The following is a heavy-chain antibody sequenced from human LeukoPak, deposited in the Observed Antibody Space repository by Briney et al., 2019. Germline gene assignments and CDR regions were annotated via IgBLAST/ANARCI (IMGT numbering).Heavy chain of an antibody. J-gene: IGHJ4*02. D-gene: IGHD3-9*01. CDR2: IYYSGST. CDR1: GVSISSYY. V-gene: IGHV4-59*01. CDR3: ARSQYYDILTGYYY. Sequence: SETLSLTCTVSGVSISSYYWSWLRQPPGKGLEWIGYIYYSGSTNYNPSLKSRVTISVDTSKNQFSLKLSSVTAADTAVYYCARSQYYDILTGYYYWGQGTLVTVSS.